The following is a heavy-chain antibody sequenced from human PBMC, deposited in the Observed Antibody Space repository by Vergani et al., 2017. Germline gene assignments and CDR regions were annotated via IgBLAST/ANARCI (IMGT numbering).Heavy chain of an antibody. CDR1: GGSFSGYY. CDR3: ARNRPGTYQLLLLYNWFDP. V-gene: IGHV4-34*01. CDR2: INHSGST. Sequence: QVQLQQWGAGLLKPSETLSLTCAVYGGSFSGYYWSWIRQPPGKGLEWIEEINHSGSTNYNPSLKSRVTISVDTSKNQFSLKLSSVTAADTAVYYCARNRPGTYQLLLLYNWFDPWGQGTLVTVSS. D-gene: IGHD2-2*01. J-gene: IGHJ5*02.